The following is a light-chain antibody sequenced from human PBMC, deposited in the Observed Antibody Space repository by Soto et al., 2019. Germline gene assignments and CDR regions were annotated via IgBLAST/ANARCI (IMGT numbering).Light chain of an antibody. Sequence: QSVLTQPPSVSGAPGQRVTISCARSTSNVGAGYDVHWYQQLPGKAPKLLIFGDNNRPSGVPDRFSGSRSGLSASLAITGLRAEDEGTYYCQSYDGRGGSRVFGGGTKLTVL. CDR3: QSYDGRGGSRV. J-gene: IGLJ3*02. V-gene: IGLV1-40*01. CDR2: GDN. CDR1: TSNVGAGYD.